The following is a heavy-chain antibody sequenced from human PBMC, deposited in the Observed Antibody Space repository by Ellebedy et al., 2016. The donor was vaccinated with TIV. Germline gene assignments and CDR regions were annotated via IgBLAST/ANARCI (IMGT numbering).Heavy chain of an antibody. V-gene: IGHV4-39*01. CDR1: GGSISSSSYY. CDR3: ARVWDYGDYFDY. D-gene: IGHD4-17*01. J-gene: IGHJ4*02. Sequence: MPGGSLRLSCTVSGGSISSSSYYWGWIRQPPGKGLEWIGKIYYSGSTYYNPSLKSRVTISQDTAKNQFSLKLSSVTAADTAVYYCARVWDYGDYFDYWGQGTLVTVSS. CDR2: IYYSGST.